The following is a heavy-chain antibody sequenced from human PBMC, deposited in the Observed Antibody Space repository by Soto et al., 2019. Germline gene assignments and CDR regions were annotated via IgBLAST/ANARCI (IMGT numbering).Heavy chain of an antibody. CDR2: IYYSAGT. CDR1: GASISRYY. V-gene: IGHV4-59*08. CDR3: AGATPGGIAES. D-gene: IGHD6-13*01. Sequence: SETLSLTCTISGASISRYYWSWIRQPPGKGLEWIGYIYYSAGTNYNPSLRGRVTISVDTPKKQISLKLDSVTAADTAVYYCAGATPGGIAESWGQGTLVTVSS. J-gene: IGHJ5*02.